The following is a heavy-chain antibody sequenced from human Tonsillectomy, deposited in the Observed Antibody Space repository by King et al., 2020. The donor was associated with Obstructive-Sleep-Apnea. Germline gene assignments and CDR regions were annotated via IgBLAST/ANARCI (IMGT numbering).Heavy chain of an antibody. CDR1: GFTFNSAW. V-gene: IGHV3-15*01. D-gene: IGHD3-22*01. CDR3: TTDPERYYYDSSGYYYDRNWFGP. Sequence: VQLVESGGGLVKPGGSLRLSCAASGFTFNSAWVSWVRQAPGKGLEWVGRIKSKSDGGTTDYAAPVKGRFTISRDDSRNTLYLQMNSLKTEDTAVYYCTTDPERYYYDSSGYYYDRNWFGPWGQGTLVTVSS. CDR2: IKSKSDGGTT. J-gene: IGHJ5*02.